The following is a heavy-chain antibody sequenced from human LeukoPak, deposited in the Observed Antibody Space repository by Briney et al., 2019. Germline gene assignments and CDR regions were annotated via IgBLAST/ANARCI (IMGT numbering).Heavy chain of an antibody. CDR3: AKVPGGYSSGWPFDY. CDR2: INPSGGST. Sequence: GASVKVSCKASGYTFTSYYMHWVRQAPGQGLEWMGIINPSGGSTSYAQKFQGRVTMTRDTSTSTVYMELSSLRAEDTALYYCAKVPGGYSSGWPFDYWGQGTLVTVSS. D-gene: IGHD6-19*01. J-gene: IGHJ4*02. CDR1: GYTFTSYY. V-gene: IGHV1-46*01.